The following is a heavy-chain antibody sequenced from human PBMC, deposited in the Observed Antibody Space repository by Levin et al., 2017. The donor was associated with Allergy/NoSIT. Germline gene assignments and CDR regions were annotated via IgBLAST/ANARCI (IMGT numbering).Heavy chain of an antibody. CDR3: ARAFGQQPGMDV. CDR1: GFTVSSNY. D-gene: IGHD6-13*01. J-gene: IGHJ6*02. Sequence: GGSLRLSCAASGFTVSSNYMSWVRQAPGKGLEWVSVIYSGGSTYYADSVKGRFSISRDNSKNTLYLQMNSLRAEDTAVYYCARAFGQQPGMDVWGQGTTVTVSS. V-gene: IGHV3-66*01. CDR2: IYSGGST.